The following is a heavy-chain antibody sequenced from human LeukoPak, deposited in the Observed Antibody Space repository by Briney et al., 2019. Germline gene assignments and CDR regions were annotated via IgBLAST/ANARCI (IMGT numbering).Heavy chain of an antibody. CDR1: GGTFSSYA. CDR3: ARISSWYTGAFDI. V-gene: IGHV1-69*13. J-gene: IGHJ3*02. Sequence: SVNVSCKASGGTFSSYAISWVRQAPGQGLEWMGGIIPIFGTANYAQKFQGRVTITADESTSTAYMELSSLRSEDTAVYYCARISSWYTGAFDIWGQGTMVTVSS. D-gene: IGHD6-13*01. CDR2: IIPIFGTA.